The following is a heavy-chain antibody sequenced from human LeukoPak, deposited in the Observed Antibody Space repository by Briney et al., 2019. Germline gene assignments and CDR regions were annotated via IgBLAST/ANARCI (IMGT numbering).Heavy chain of an antibody. V-gene: IGHV3-7*03. J-gene: IGHJ4*02. CDR3: AKDRDSSSWRRKEHFDY. CDR1: GFTFTTYW. Sequence: GGSLRLSCSASGFTFTTYWMSWVRQAPGKGLEWVANINQDGSTVFYVDSVKGRFTFSGDNAKNSLYLQMNSLRAEDTAVYYCAKDRDSSSWRRKEHFDYWGQGTLVTVSS. CDR2: INQDGSTV. D-gene: IGHD6-13*01.